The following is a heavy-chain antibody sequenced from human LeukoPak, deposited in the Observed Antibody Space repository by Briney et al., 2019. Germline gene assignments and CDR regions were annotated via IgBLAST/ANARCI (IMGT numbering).Heavy chain of an antibody. CDR1: GFTFSSYW. V-gene: IGHV3-7*01. CDR2: IKQDGSEK. CDR3: ARLPSKTTVLPGVGLDC. D-gene: IGHD4-17*01. Sequence: PGGSLRLSCAASGFTFSSYWMSWVRQAPGKGLEWVANIKQDGSEKYYVDSVKGRFTISRDNAKNSLYLQMNSLRAEDTAVYYCARLPSKTTVLPGVGLDCWGQGTLVTVFS. J-gene: IGHJ4*02.